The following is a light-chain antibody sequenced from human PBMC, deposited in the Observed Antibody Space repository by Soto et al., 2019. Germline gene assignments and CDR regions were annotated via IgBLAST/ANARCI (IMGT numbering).Light chain of an antibody. Sequence: DIKMTQSPSTLSGSVGDRVTITCRASQTISSWLAWYQQQPRKAPQLLIYDASSLESGVPSRFSGRGSGTEFPITISSQQTDDIASYSYQQYRSQCTFCQGTKVDIK. CDR1: QTISSW. V-gene: IGKV1-5*01. CDR2: DAS. CDR3: QQYRSQCT. J-gene: IGKJ1*01.